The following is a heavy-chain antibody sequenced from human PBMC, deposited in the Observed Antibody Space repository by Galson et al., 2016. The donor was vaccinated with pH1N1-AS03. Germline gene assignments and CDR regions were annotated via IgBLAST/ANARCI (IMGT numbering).Heavy chain of an antibody. J-gene: IGHJ6*02. CDR2: INPNNGVT. V-gene: IGHV1-2*04. CDR1: GYIFTGFY. Sequence: VKVSCKASGYIFTGFYVHWVRQAPGQGLEWMGWINPNNGVTNYAQKFQAWVTMTGDTSISPAYMELYGLKSDATAVYYCARDPRGPCSSATCATTYYFGMDVWGQGTTVIVSS. CDR3: ARDPRGPCSSATCATTYYFGMDV. D-gene: IGHD1-26*01.